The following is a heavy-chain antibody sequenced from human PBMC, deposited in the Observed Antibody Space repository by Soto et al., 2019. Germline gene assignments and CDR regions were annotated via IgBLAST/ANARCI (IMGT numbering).Heavy chain of an antibody. D-gene: IGHD4-17*01. CDR2: IYWDDDK. J-gene: IGHJ4*02. CDR1: GFSLSTYHMG. Sequence: QITLKASGPTLVRPAQTLTLTCDFSGFSLSTYHMGVAWISQPPGKALEWLALIYWDDDKRYSPSLKDRLVISKDTSSNQVVLTLTNIDPGDSATYFCAHAGDYDLLTFDHWGPGTLVTGSS. V-gene: IGHV2-5*02. CDR3: AHAGDYDLLTFDH.